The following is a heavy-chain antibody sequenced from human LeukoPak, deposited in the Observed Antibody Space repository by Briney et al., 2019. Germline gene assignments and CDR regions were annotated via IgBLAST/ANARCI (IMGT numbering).Heavy chain of an antibody. CDR1: GFTFSSYA. CDR3: ARESSGWYYFDY. Sequence: PGRSLRLSCAASGFTFSSYAMHWVRQAPGKGLEWVAVISYDGSNKYYADSVKGRFTISRDNSKNTLYLQMNSLRAEDTAVYYCARESSGWYYFDYWGQGTLVTVSS. J-gene: IGHJ4*02. V-gene: IGHV3-30*04. D-gene: IGHD6-19*01. CDR2: ISYDGSNK.